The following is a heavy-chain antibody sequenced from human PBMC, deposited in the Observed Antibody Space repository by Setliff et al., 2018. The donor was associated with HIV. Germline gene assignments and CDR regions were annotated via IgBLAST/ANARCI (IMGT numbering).Heavy chain of an antibody. CDR3: ARTYYGGNY. CDR2: IRQDGSEK. J-gene: IGHJ4*02. CDR1: GFIFSNYW. Sequence: PGGSLRLSCAASGFIFSNYWMSWVRQALGKGLEWVANIRQDGSEKYYVDSVRGRFTISRDNAENSLYLRMNSLRAEDTAVYYCARTYYGGNYWGQGALVTVSS. V-gene: IGHV3-7*03. D-gene: IGHD4-17*01.